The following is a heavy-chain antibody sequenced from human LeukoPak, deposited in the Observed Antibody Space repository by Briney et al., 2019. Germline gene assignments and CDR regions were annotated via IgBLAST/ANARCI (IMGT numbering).Heavy chain of an antibody. CDR1: GYTFTSYG. CDR3: ARDIVAVGDG. Sequence: ASVKVSCKASGYTFTSYGISWVRQAPGQGLEWMGWISAYNGNTNYAQKFQGRVTITADKSTGTAYMELSSLRSEDTAVYYCARDIVAVGDGWGQGTLVTVSS. CDR2: ISAYNGNT. V-gene: IGHV1-18*01. J-gene: IGHJ4*02. D-gene: IGHD4-17*01.